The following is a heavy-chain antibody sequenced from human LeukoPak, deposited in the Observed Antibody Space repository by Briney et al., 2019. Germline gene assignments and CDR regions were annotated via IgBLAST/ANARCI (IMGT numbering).Heavy chain of an antibody. V-gene: IGHV4-34*01. CDR2: INHSGST. Sequence: LETLSLTCAVYGGSFSGYYWSWIRQPPGKGLEWIGEINHSGSTNYNPSLKSRVTISVDTSENQFSLKLSSVTAADTAVYYCARGRGSSSPYYFDYWGQGTLVTVSS. D-gene: IGHD6-6*01. CDR1: GGSFSGYY. J-gene: IGHJ4*02. CDR3: ARGRGSSSPYYFDY.